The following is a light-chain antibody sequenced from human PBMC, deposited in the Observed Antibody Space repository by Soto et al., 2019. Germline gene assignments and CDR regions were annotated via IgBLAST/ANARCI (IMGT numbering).Light chain of an antibody. V-gene: IGLV2-14*01. CDR3: NSYTNNNTFV. Sequence: QSALTQPASVSGSPGQSITISCTGTSSDVGGYNYVSWFQQHPGKAPKLMIYEVSNRPSGVSNRFYGARSGNTASLTISGIQSEDEAEYYCNSYTNNNTFVFGTGTKGTVL. J-gene: IGLJ1*01. CDR2: EVS. CDR1: SSDVGGYNY.